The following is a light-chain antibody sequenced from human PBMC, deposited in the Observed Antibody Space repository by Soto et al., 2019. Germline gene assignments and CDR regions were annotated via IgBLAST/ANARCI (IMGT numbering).Light chain of an antibody. CDR1: QSLTSY. J-gene: IGKJ5*01. Sequence: EIVMTQSPATLSVSPGETATLSCRASQSLTSYLAWYQQKPDQAPRLLIYGISTRATDIPARFSGSGSGTEFTLTISSLQPEDFATYFCQQLNSYPITFGQGTRLENK. CDR3: QQLNSYPIT. CDR2: GIS. V-gene: IGKV3-15*01.